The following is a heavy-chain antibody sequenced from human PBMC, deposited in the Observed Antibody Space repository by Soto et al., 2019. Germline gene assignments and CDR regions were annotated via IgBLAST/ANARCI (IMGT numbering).Heavy chain of an antibody. V-gene: IGHV5-51*01. CDR1: GYRFTSYW. CDR2: IYPGDSDT. J-gene: IGHJ4*02. Sequence: PVESVTISCKVSGYRFTSYWIGWVLQMPGKGLEWIGIIYPGDSDTRYSPSFQGQVTLSADKSISTAYLQWSSLKASDTAMYYCARLASGSPPLPWGPGTLVTVSS. D-gene: IGHD1-26*01. CDR3: ARLASGSPPLP.